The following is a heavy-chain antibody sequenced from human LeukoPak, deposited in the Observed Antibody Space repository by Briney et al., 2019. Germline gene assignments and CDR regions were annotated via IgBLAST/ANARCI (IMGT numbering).Heavy chain of an antibody. V-gene: IGHV6-1*01. Sequence: SQTLSLTCTISGDSVSSNSAAWNWIRQSPSRGLEWLGRTYYRSKWYNDYAVSVKSRITINPDTSKDQFSLQLNSVTPEDTAVYYCARGVAAPNWFDPWGQGTLVTVSS. CDR3: ARGVAAPNWFDP. CDR2: TYYRSKWYN. D-gene: IGHD6-13*01. J-gene: IGHJ5*02. CDR1: GDSVSSNSAA.